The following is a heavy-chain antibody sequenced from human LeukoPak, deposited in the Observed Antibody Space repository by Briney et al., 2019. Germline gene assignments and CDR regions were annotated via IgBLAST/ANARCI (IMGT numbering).Heavy chain of an antibody. CDR1: GGSFSGYY. Sequence: SETLSLTCAVYGGSFSGYYWSWIRQPPGKGLEWIGEINHSGSTNYNPSLKSRVTISVDTSKNQFSLKLSSVTAADTAVYYCVRGQYYYDSSGELRDAFDIWGQGTMVTVSS. CDR3: VRGQYYYDSSGELRDAFDI. D-gene: IGHD3-22*01. J-gene: IGHJ3*02. CDR2: INHSGST. V-gene: IGHV4-34*01.